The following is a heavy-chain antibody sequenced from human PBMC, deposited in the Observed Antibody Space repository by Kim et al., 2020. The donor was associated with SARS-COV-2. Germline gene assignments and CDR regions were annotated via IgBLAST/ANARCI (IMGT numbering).Heavy chain of an antibody. CDR3: AKDPTWNYDILTGYFDY. V-gene: IGHV3-30*18. CDR1: GFTFSSYG. D-gene: IGHD3-9*01. J-gene: IGHJ4*02. Sequence: GGSLRLSCAASGFTFSSYGMHWVRQAPGKGLEWVAVISYDGSNKYYADSVKGRFTISRDNSKNTLYLQMNSLRAEDTAVYYCAKDPTWNYDILTGYFDYWGQGTLVTVSS. CDR2: ISYDGSNK.